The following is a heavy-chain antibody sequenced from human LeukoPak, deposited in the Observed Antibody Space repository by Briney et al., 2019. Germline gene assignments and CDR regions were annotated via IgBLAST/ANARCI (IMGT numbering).Heavy chain of an antibody. V-gene: IGHV1-2*02. J-gene: IGHJ1*01. Sequence: ASVKVSCKATGYTFTGYYMHWVRQAPGQGLEWMGWINPNSGGTNYAQKFQGRVTMTRDTSISTAYMELSRLRSDDTAVYYCARSHCSGGSCPRFFQHWGQGTLVTVSS. D-gene: IGHD2-15*01. CDR3: ARSHCSGGSCPRFFQH. CDR1: GYTFTGYY. CDR2: INPNSGGT.